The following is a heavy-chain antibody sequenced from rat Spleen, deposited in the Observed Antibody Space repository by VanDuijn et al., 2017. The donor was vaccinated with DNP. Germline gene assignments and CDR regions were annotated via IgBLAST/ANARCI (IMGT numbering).Heavy chain of an antibody. CDR1: GFTFSDYY. J-gene: IGHJ1*01. Sequence: EVQLVESGGGLVQPGRSLKLSCAASGFTFSDYYMAWVRQAPTKGLEWVAYIRFDGGSTYYGDSVKGRFTISRDNAKTTLYLQVNSLRSEDIATYYCARWSSSHWYFDFWGPGTMVTVSS. V-gene: IGHV5-22*01. CDR3: ARWSSSHWYFDF. D-gene: IGHD1-2*01. CDR2: IRFDGGST.